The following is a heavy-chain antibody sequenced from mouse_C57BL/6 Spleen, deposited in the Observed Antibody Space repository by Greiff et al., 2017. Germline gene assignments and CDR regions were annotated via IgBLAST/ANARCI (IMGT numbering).Heavy chain of an antibody. CDR1: GFTFSDYG. V-gene: IGHV5-17*01. Sequence: EVQVVESGGGLVKPGGSLKLSCAASGFTFSDYGMHWVRQAPEKGLEWVAYISSGSSTIYYADTVKGRFTISRDNAKNTLFLQMTSLRSEDTAMYYCARRFITTVVDYFDYWGQGTTLTVSS. D-gene: IGHD1-1*01. CDR2: ISSGSSTI. J-gene: IGHJ2*01. CDR3: ARRFITTVVDYFDY.